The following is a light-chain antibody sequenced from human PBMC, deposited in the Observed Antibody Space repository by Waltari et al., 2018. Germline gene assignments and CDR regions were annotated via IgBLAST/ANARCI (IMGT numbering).Light chain of an antibody. J-gene: IGLJ3*02. CDR1: SSDVGGYKY. V-gene: IGLV2-14*03. CDR2: DVS. Sequence: GQSITISCTGTSSDVGGYKYVSWHQQHPGKAPKLIIYDVSNRPSVVSHRFSGSKSGNTASLTISGLQAEDEAEYFCSSYTSARTWVFGGGTKLTVL. CDR3: SSYTSARTWV.